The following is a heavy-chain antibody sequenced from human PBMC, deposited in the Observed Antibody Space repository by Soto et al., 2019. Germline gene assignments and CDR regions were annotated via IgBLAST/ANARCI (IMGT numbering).Heavy chain of an antibody. V-gene: IGHV3-23*01. CDR3: QSYCSGGSCYRTNAFDI. CDR2: ISGSGGNT. Sequence: EVQLLESGGGLVQPAGSLRLSCAASGFTFSSYAMSWVRQAPGKGLEWVSAISGSGGNTYYADSVKGRFTISRDNSTNTLYLQMNSLRAEDTAIYYCQSYCSGGSCYRTNAFDIWGQGTMVTVSS. CDR1: GFTFSSYA. J-gene: IGHJ3*02. D-gene: IGHD2-15*01.